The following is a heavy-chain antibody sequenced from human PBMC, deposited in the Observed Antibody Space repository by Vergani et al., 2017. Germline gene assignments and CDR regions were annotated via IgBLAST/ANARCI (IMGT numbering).Heavy chain of an antibody. Sequence: QVQLQQWGAGLLKPSETLSLTCTVSGGSISSYYWSWIRQPPGKGLEWIGYIYYSGSTNYNPSLKSRVTISVDTSKNQFSLKLSSVTAADTAVYYCAATGSSSSAAFDYWGQGTLVTVSS. CDR2: IYYSGST. V-gene: IGHV4-59*01. J-gene: IGHJ4*02. CDR3: AATGSSSSAAFDY. CDR1: GGSISSYY. D-gene: IGHD6-6*01.